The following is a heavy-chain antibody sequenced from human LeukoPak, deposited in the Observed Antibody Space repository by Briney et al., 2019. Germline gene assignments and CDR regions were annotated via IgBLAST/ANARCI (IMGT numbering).Heavy chain of an antibody. V-gene: IGHV4-30-2*01. CDR3: ARINANSGYDPTGDY. J-gene: IGHJ4*02. Sequence: SQTLSLTCTVSGGSISSGGYYWSWIRQPPGKGLEWIGEINHSGSTNYNPSLKSRVTISVDTSKNQFSLKLSSVTAADTAVYYCARINANSGYDPTGDYWGQGTLVTVSS. CDR1: GGSISSGGYY. D-gene: IGHD5-12*01. CDR2: INHSGST.